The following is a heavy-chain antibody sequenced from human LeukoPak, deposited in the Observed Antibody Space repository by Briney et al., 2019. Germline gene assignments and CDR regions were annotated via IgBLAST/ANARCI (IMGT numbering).Heavy chain of an antibody. D-gene: IGHD1-26*01. J-gene: IGHJ6*03. CDR3: ARARLIQWDYYYYMDV. CDR1: GGTFSSYA. Sequence: SVKASCKASGGTFSSYAISWVRQAPGQGLEWMGGIIPIFGTANYAQKFQGRVTITTDESTSTAYMELSSLRSEDTAVYYCARARLIQWDYYYYMDVWGKGTTVTVSS. V-gene: IGHV1-69*05. CDR2: IIPIFGTA.